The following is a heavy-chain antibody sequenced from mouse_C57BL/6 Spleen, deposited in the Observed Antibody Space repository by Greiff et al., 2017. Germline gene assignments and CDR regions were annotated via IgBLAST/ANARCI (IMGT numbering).Heavy chain of an antibody. J-gene: IGHJ2*01. CDR2: IDPSDSYT. CDR1: GYTFTSSW. V-gene: IGHV1-69*01. Sequence: QVQLQQPGAELVMPGASVRLSCKASGYTFTSSWMHWVKQRPGPGLEWIGEIDPSDSYTNYNQKFKGKSTLTVDKSSSTAYMQLSSLTSEDAAVYYCARSPVRYFDYWGQGTTLTVSS. CDR3: ARSPVRYFDY.